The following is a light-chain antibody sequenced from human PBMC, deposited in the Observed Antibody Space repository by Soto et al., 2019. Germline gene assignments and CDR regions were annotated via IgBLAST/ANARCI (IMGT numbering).Light chain of an antibody. CDR3: QQRSNWPPSLT. V-gene: IGKV3-11*01. CDR1: QSVSSN. CDR2: EAS. J-gene: IGKJ4*01. Sequence: EIVLTQSPATLSLSPGERATLSCRASQSVSSNLAWYQQKPGQAPRLLMYEASNRATGIPVRFSGSGSGTDFTLNISRLEPEDFAVYYCQQRSNWPPSLTFGGGTKVEIK.